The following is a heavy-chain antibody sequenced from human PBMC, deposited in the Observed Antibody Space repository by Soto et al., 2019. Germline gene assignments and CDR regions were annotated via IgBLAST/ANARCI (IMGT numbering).Heavy chain of an antibody. Sequence: SVKVSCKASGGTFSSYAISWVRQAPGQGLEWMGGIIPIFGTANYAQKIQGRVTITADESTSTAYMELSSLRSEDTAVYYCARGVTIFGVVLANDYFYGMGVWGQGTMVTVSS. D-gene: IGHD3-3*01. CDR2: IIPIFGTA. J-gene: IGHJ6*02. CDR3: ARGVTIFGVVLANDYFYGMGV. CDR1: GGTFSSYA. V-gene: IGHV1-69*13.